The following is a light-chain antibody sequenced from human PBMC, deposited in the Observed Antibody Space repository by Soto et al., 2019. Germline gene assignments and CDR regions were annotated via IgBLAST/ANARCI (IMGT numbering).Light chain of an antibody. V-gene: IGKV3-20*01. Sequence: VMTQSPAILSVSPGERATLSCRASQSVSSSYLAWYQQKPGQAPRLLIYGASSRATGIPDRFSGSGSGTDFTLTISRLEPEDFAVYYCQQYGSSPLTFGGGTKVDIK. CDR2: GAS. CDR3: QQYGSSPLT. CDR1: QSVSSSY. J-gene: IGKJ4*01.